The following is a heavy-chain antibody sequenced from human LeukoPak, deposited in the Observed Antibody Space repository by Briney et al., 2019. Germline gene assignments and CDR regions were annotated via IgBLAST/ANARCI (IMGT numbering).Heavy chain of an antibody. D-gene: IGHD3-10*01. J-gene: IGHJ5*02. CDR2: IRSKAYGGTT. CDR1: GFTFGDYA. Sequence: GGSLRLSCTASGFTFGDYAMSWFRQAPGKGLEWVGFIRSKAYGGTTEYAASVKGRFTISRDDSKSIAYLQMNSLKTEDTAVYYCTGIWFGELSGWFDPWGQGTLVTVSS. V-gene: IGHV3-49*03. CDR3: TGIWFGELSGWFDP.